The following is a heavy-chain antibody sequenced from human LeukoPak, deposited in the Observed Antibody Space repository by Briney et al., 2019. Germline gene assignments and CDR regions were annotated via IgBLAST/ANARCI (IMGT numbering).Heavy chain of an antibody. CDR3: ARIYDFWSGAQYYFDY. CDR1: GGSISGYY. V-gene: IGHV4-4*07. CDR2: IHTSGST. Sequence: SETLSLTCTVSGGSISGYYWSWVRQAAGKGLEWIGRIHTSGSTTYSPSLKGRVTMSVDTSKNQFSLRLSSVTAADTAVYYCARIYDFWSGAQYYFDYWGQGILVTVSS. J-gene: IGHJ4*02. D-gene: IGHD3-3*01.